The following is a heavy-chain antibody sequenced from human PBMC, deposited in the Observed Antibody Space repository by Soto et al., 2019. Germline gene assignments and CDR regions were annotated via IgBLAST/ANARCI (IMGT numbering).Heavy chain of an antibody. J-gene: IGHJ4*02. CDR2: ISGTGASV. CDR3: ARASETF. V-gene: IGHV3-23*01. CDR1: GFTFHSNA. D-gene: IGHD3-16*01. Sequence: RWGSLRLSCAGSGFTFHSNAMDGVRQAPGKGLEWFSAISGTGASVYYLDSVKGRFSIFRDNARNSLYLQMNSLRAEDTAVYYCARASETFWGRGTLVTVSS.